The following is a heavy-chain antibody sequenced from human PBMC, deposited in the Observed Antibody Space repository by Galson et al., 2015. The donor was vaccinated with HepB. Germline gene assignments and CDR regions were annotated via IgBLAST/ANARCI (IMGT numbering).Heavy chain of an antibody. D-gene: IGHD3-10*01. CDR3: VRQAAGFDY. Sequence: SLRLSCAVSGFTVNNNYMSWVRQAPGKGLQWVSVIHPDGNTYYTGSVKGRFTISRDNFKNMLSLQMNNLRAEDTAVYYCVRQAAGFDYWGQGTLVTVSS. CDR1: GFTVNNNY. V-gene: IGHV3-53*01. CDR2: IHPDGNT. J-gene: IGHJ4*02.